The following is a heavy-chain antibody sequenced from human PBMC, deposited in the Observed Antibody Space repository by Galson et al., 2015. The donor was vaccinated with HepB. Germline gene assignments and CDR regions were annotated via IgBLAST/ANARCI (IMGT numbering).Heavy chain of an antibody. CDR3: AILKGTYGMDV. CDR1: GFPFSSYW. V-gene: IGHV3-7*01. J-gene: IGHJ6*02. CDR2: IKQDGSQK. D-gene: IGHD2-15*01. Sequence: SLRLSCAASGFPFSSYWMSWVRQAPGKGLEWVANIKQDGSQKYQVDSVKGRFAISRDNAKNSLYLQMNSLRAEDTAVYYCAILKGTYGMDVWGQGTTVIVSS.